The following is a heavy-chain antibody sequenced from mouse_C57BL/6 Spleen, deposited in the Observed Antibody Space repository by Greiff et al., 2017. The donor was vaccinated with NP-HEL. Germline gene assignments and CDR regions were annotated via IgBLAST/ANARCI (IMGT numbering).Heavy chain of an antibody. J-gene: IGHJ2*01. D-gene: IGHD1-1*01. CDR2: INPNYGTT. Sequence: EVQLQQSGPELVKPGASVKISCKASGYSFTDYNMNWVKQSNGKSLEWIGVINPNYGTTSYNQKFKGKATLTVDQSSSTAYMQLNSLTSEDSAVYYGARGFITTVVAPCDYWGKGTTLTVSS. CDR1: GYSFTDYN. CDR3: ARGFITTVVAPCDY. V-gene: IGHV1-39*01.